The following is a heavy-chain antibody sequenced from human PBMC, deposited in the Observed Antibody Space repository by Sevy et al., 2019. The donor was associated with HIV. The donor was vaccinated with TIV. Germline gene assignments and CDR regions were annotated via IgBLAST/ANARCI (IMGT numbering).Heavy chain of an antibody. CDR3: ARGGRYCSSTSCYTGRGLGYYYYGMDV. Sequence: GGSLRLSCAASGFTFSSYSMNWVRQAPGKGLEWVSSISSSSSYIYYADSVKGRFTISRDNAKNSLYLQMNSLRAEETAVYYCARGGRYCSSTSCYTGRGLGYYYYGMDVWGQGTTVTVSS. J-gene: IGHJ6*02. V-gene: IGHV3-21*01. CDR2: ISSSSSYI. CDR1: GFTFSSYS. D-gene: IGHD2-2*02.